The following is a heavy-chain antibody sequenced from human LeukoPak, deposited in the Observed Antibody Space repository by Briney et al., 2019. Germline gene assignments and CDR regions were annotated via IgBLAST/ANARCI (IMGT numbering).Heavy chain of an antibody. J-gene: IGHJ4*02. CDR3: ASGPTVASPSDY. CDR2: IIPILGIA. Sequence: ASVKVSCKASGGTFSSYAISWVRQAPGQGLEWMGRIIPILGIANYAQKFQGRVTITADKSTSTAYMELSSLRSEDTAVYYCASGPTVASPSDYWGQGTLVTVSS. CDR1: GGTFSSYA. V-gene: IGHV1-69*04. D-gene: IGHD4-23*01.